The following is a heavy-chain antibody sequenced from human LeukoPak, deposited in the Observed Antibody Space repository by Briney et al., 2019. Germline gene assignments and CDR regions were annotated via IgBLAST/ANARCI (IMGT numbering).Heavy chain of an antibody. D-gene: IGHD1-14*01. CDR2: IWYDGSKT. V-gene: IGHV3-33*03. Sequence: GGSLRLSCAASRFSFSSYGMHWVRQAPGKGLEWVAVIWYDGSKTYYADSVKGRFTISRDNSKNTLYLQMNRLRDEDTALYFCARGPAGVRKPFDVWGLGTMVTVSS. CDR3: ARGPAGVRKPFDV. J-gene: IGHJ3*01. CDR1: RFSFSSYG.